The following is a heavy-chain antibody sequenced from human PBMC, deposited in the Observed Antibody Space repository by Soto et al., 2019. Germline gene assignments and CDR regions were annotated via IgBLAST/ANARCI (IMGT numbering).Heavy chain of an antibody. CDR3: AREGYYDFRSGYRDIRGKGYYYYYGMDV. J-gene: IGHJ6*02. D-gene: IGHD3-3*01. V-gene: IGHV1-18*01. Sequence: GASVKVSCKASGYTFTSYGISWVRQAPGQGXEWMGWISAYNGNTNYAQKLQGRVTMTADTSTSTAYMELRSLRSDDTAVYYCAREGYYDFRSGYRDIRGKGYYYYYGMDVWGQGTTVTVSS. CDR2: ISAYNGNT. CDR1: GYTFTSYG.